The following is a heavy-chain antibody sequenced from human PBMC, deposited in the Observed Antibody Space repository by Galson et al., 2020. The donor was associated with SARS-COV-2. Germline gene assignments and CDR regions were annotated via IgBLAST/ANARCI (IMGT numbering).Heavy chain of an antibody. CDR3: ARFLVLAAAGPGGWGVFDY. CDR1: GGSISSYY. D-gene: IGHD6-13*01. CDR2: IYYSGST. Sequence: SETLSLTCTVSGGSISSYYWSWIRQPPGKGLEWIGYIYYSGSTNYNPSLKSRVTISVDTSKNQFSLKLSSVTAADTAVYYCARFLVLAAAGPGGWGVFDYWGQGTLVTVSS. V-gene: IGHV4-59*13. J-gene: IGHJ4*02.